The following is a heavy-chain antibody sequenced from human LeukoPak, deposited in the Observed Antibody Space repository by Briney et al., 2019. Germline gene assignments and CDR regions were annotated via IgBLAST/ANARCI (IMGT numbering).Heavy chain of an antibody. CDR3: ARAGYGDPHFDF. CDR1: GFTFSNYG. J-gene: IGHJ4*02. V-gene: IGHV3-33*01. Sequence: GVSLRLSCSASGFTFSNYGMHWVRQAPGKGLEGVAAIWYDGSNKYYGDSVKGRFTISRDNSKKTLYLQMNSLRAEDTAAYYCARAGYGDPHFDFWGQGTLVTLS. CDR2: IWYDGSNK. D-gene: IGHD4-17*01.